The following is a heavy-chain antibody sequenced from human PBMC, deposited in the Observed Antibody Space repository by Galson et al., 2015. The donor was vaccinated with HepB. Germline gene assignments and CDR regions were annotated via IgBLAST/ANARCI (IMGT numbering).Heavy chain of an antibody. CDR1: GYSFTSYW. Sequence: QSGAEVKKPGESLRISCKGSGYSFTSYWISWVRQMPGKGLEWMGRIDPSDSYTNYSPSFQGHVTISADKSISTAYLQWSSLKASDTAMYYCASYGGPGYCSSTSCYASWGQGTLVTVSS. CDR2: IDPSDSYT. CDR3: ASYGGPGYCSSTSCYAS. D-gene: IGHD2-2*01. J-gene: IGHJ5*02. V-gene: IGHV5-10-1*01.